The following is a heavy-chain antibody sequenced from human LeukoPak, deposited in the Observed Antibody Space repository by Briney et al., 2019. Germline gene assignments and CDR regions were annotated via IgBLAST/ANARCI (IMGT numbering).Heavy chain of an antibody. CDR2: INPNSGDT. CDR1: GYTFTGHY. Sequence: ASVKVSCKASGYTFTGHYIHWVRQAPGQGLEWMGWINPNSGDTNYAQKFQGRVTMTRDTSISTAYMELSRLTSDDTAVYYCTRATRTYYYDSSGFPARLDPWGQGTLVTVSS. J-gene: IGHJ5*02. CDR3: TRATRTYYYDSSGFPARLDP. D-gene: IGHD3-22*01. V-gene: IGHV1-2*02.